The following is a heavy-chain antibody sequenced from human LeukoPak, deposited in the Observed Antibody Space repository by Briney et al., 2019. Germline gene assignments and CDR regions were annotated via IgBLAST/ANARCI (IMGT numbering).Heavy chain of an antibody. CDR1: GFTFSSYS. D-gene: IGHD3-10*01. V-gene: IGHV3-48*01. J-gene: IGHJ6*04. Sequence: GGSLRLSCAASGFTFSSYSMNWVRQAPGRGLEWVSYISSSSSTIYYADSVKGRFTISRDNAKNSLYLQMNSLRAEDTAVYYCARVGITADVWGKGTTVTVSS. CDR3: ARVGITADV. CDR2: ISSSSSTI.